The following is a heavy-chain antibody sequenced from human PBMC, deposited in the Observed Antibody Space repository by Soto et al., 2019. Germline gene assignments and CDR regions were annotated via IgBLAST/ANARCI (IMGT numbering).Heavy chain of an antibody. Sequence: QVQLVQSGAEVRQPASSVKVSCKTSGGTFSSYAISWVRQAPGQGLEWMGGIVPIVDTSTYAQKFQGRVTITAPESTTTVYMELSSRRSDATSFYDCVRVVAIPGYPDHWGQGTLVTVSS. CDR1: GGTFSSYA. J-gene: IGHJ4*02. D-gene: IGHD5-12*01. V-gene: IGHV1-69*12. CDR2: IVPIVDTS. CDR3: VRVVAIPGYPDH.